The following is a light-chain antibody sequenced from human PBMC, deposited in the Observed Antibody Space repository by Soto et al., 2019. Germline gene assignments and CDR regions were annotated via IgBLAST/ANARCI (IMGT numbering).Light chain of an antibody. CDR3: XQRSNXPIT. J-gene: IGKJ3*01. CDR2: DAS. CDR1: QSVSSY. V-gene: IGKV3-11*01. Sequence: EIVLTQSPATLSLSPGERATLSCRASQSVSSYLAWYQQKPGQAPRLLIYDASNRATGIPARXXXXXXXXXXXXXXXXXEPEDFAXXYCXQRSNXPITFGPGTKVDI.